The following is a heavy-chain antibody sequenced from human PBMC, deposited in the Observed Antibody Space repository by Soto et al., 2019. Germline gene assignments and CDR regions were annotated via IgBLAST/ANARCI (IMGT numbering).Heavy chain of an antibody. V-gene: IGHV3-33*01. J-gene: IGHJ4*02. Sequence: GGSLRLSCAASGFTFSSYGMHWVRQAPGKGLEWVAVIWYDGSNKYYADSVKGRFTISRDNSKNTLYLQMNSLRAEDTAVYYCARGIDYGDYVRPSYFDYWGQGTLVTVSS. D-gene: IGHD4-17*01. CDR2: IWYDGSNK. CDR1: GFTFSSYG. CDR3: ARGIDYGDYVRPSYFDY.